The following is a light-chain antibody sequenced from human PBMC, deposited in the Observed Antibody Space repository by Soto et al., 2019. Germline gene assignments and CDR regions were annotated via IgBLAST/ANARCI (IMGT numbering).Light chain of an antibody. J-gene: IGKJ1*01. CDR3: QQYGSSSWT. CDR2: GAS. V-gene: IGKV3-20*01. CDR1: QSVRSN. Sequence: PGERFTLSCRASQSVRSNLAWYQQKPGQAPRLLIYGASSRATGIPDRFSGSGSGTDFTLTISRLEPEDFAVYYCQQYGSSSWTFGQGTKVDIK.